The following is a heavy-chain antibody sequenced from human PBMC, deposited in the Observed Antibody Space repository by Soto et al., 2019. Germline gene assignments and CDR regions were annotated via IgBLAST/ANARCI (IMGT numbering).Heavy chain of an antibody. CDR1: GGTFSSYA. CDR3: AKSSGYYLHDDPYDY. J-gene: IGHJ4*02. Sequence: GASVKVSCKASGGTFSSYAISWVRQAPGQGLEWMGGIIPIFGTANYAQKFQGRVTITADESTSTAYMELSSLRSEDTAVYYCAKSSGYYLHDDPYDYWGQGTLVTVSS. V-gene: IGHV1-69*13. D-gene: IGHD3-22*01. CDR2: IIPIFGTA.